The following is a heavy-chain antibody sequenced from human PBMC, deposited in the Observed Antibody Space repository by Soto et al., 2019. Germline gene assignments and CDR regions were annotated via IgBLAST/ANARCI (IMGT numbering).Heavy chain of an antibody. CDR2: IWYDGSNK. D-gene: IGHD2-2*01. V-gene: IGHV3-33*01. J-gene: IGHJ4*02. CDR1: GFTFSSYG. CDR3: ARRGYCSSTSCPGRLDY. Sequence: QVQLVESGGGVVQPGRSLRLSCAASGFTFSSYGMHWVRQAPGKGLEWVAVIWYDGSNKYYADSVKGRFTISRDNSKNTLYLQMNSLRAEDTAVYYCARRGYCSSTSCPGRLDYWGQGTLVTVSS.